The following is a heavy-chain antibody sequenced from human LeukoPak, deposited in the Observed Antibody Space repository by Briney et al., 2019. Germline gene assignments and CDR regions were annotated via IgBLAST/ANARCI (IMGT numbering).Heavy chain of an antibody. J-gene: IGHJ3*02. CDR3: ARQQWGSGLPAFAT. Sequence: GESLKISGKGSGYSFTSYCIGWVRQMPGKGREGMGIIYPGDSDTRYSPSCQGQFTTSADKSISTAYLQWSRLKAADTAMSYCARQQWGSGLPAFATWGKGTMATVPS. V-gene: IGHV5-51*01. CDR1: GYSFTSYC. CDR2: IYPGDSDT. D-gene: IGHD2-15*01.